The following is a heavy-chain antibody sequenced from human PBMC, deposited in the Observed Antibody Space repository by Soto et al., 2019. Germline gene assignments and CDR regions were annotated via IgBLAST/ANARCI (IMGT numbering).Heavy chain of an antibody. V-gene: IGHV3-74*01. CDR2: INSDGSST. Sequence: EVQLVESGGGLVQPGGSLRLSCAASGFTFSSYWMHWVRQAPGKGLAWVSRINSDGSSTSYADSVKGRFTISRDNAKNTLYLQMNSLRAEDTAVYYCASESGSSNYFDYWGQGTLVTVSS. CDR1: GFTFSSYW. J-gene: IGHJ4*02. CDR3: ASESGSSNYFDY. D-gene: IGHD1-26*01.